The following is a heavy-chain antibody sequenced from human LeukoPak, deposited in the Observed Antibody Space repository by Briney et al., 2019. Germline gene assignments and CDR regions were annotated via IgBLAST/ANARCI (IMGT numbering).Heavy chain of an antibody. CDR3: ARHPRGDYDFWSGYGYFQH. CDR2: IIPIFGTA. Sequence: GASVKVSCKASGGTFSSYAISWVRQAPGQGLEWMGGIIPIFGTANYAQKFQGRVTITTDESTSTAYMELSSLRSEDTAVYYCARHPRGDYDFWSGYGYFQHWGQGTLVTVSS. J-gene: IGHJ1*01. V-gene: IGHV1-69*05. CDR1: GGTFSSYA. D-gene: IGHD3-3*01.